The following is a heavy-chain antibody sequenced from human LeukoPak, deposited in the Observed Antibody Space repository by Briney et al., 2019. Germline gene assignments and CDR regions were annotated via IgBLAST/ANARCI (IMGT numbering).Heavy chain of an antibody. V-gene: IGHV4-34*01. CDR1: GGSFSGYY. Sequence: SETLSLTCAVYGGSFSGYYWSWIRQPPGKGLECIGEIPHSGSTNYNPSLKSRVTISADTSKNQFSLELRSVTAADTAVYYCARAYYSTSWFPHWGQGALVTVSS. CDR3: ARAYYSTSWFPH. J-gene: IGHJ5*02. CDR2: IPHSGST. D-gene: IGHD3-10*01.